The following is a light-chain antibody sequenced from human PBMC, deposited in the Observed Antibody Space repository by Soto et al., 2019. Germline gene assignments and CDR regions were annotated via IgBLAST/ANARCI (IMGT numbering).Light chain of an antibody. V-gene: IGKV3-20*01. CDR3: QQYGSSPTT. CDR2: GAS. J-gene: IGKJ1*01. CDR1: QSVSSSY. Sequence: EIVLTQSPGTLSLSPGERATLSCRASQSVSSSYVAWYQQKPGQPPRFLIYGASTRATSIPDRVSGSGSGTDFTLTISRLEPEDFAVYYCQQYGSSPTTFGQGTKVEIK.